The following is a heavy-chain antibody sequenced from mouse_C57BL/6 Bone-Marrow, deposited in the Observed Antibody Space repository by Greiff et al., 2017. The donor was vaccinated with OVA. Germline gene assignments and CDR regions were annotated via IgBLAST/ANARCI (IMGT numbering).Heavy chain of an antibody. CDR2: INPYNGGT. CDR1: GYTFTDYY. J-gene: IGHJ2*01. V-gene: IGHV1-19*01. D-gene: IGHD1-1*01. Sequence: VQLQQSGPVLVKPGASVKMSCKASGYTFTDYYMNWVKQSHGKSLEWIGVINPYNGGTSYNQKFKGKATLTVDKSSSTAYMELNSLTSEDSAVYDCARSPLLLPDYWGQGTTLTVSS. CDR3: ARSPLLLPDY.